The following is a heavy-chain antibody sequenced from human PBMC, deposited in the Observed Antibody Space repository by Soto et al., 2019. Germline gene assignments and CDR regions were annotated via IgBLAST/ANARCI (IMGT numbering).Heavy chain of an antibody. CDR1: GITFGIRA. J-gene: IGHJ4*02. CDR2: ITDTGGDT. D-gene: IGHD2-2*01. V-gene: IGHV3-23*01. Sequence: WGSLRVSCVSSGITFGIRAMSWVRQAPGGGLEWVSTITDTGGDTKYADSVRGRFTMSRDNSKKTLYLQMNSLRVEDSALYYCARGSTDPYQGRRIFDFWGRGTMVTVSS. CDR3: ARGSTDPYQGRRIFDF.